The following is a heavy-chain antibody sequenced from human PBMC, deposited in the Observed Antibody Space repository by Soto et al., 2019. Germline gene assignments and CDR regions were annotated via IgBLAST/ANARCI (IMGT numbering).Heavy chain of an antibody. CDR1: GLPSITYS. D-gene: IGHD2-15*01. CDR2: ISSSSSTK. J-gene: IGHJ4*02. CDR3: ARDIDG. V-gene: IGHV3-48*01. Sequence: EVQVVESGGGLVQPGGSLSLSCAASGLPSITYSMNWVRQAPGRGREWVSYISSSSSTKFYADSVKGRFTISRDNARNSLYLQMNSLRAEDTAVYYCARDIDGGGQGTLVTVSS.